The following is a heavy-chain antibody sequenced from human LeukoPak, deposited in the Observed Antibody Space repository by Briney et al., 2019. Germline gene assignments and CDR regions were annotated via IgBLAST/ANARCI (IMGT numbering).Heavy chain of an antibody. J-gene: IGHJ3*02. Sequence: GGSLRLSCAASGFTVSSNHMSWVRQAPGKGLEWVSVIYSGGSTYYAESVKGRFTISRDNSKNTLYLQMNSLRSLRAEDTAVYYCASVLGGAFDIWGQGTGVTVSS. D-gene: IGHD3-3*02. CDR1: GFTVSSNH. CDR3: ASVLGGAFDI. V-gene: IGHV3-53*01. CDR2: IYSGGST.